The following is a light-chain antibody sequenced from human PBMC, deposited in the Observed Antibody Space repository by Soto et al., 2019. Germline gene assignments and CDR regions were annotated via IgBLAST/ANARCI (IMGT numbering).Light chain of an antibody. CDR2: DVN. CDR3: CSYAGRYTYV. CDR1: PSDVGGSNS. V-gene: IGLV2-8*01. Sequence: QSVLTQPPSASGSPGQSVTISCTGTPSDVGGSNSVSWYQQHPGKAPNLMIYDVNKRPSGVPDRFSGSKSGNTASLTVSGLQAADEADYYCCSYAGRYTYVFGTGTKLTVL. J-gene: IGLJ1*01.